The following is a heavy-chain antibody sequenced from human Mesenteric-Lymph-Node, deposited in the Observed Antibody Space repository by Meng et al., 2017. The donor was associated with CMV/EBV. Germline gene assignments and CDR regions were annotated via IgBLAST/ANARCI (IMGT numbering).Heavy chain of an antibody. D-gene: IGHD6-19*01. Sequence: GESLKIPCAASGFTFGSYAMNWVRQAPGKGLEWVSVIYSGNSSTSYADSVKGRFTISRDNSKNTLYLQMNYLRAEDTAVYYCAKATGWYDAFDIWGQGTMVTVSS. CDR3: AKATGWYDAFDI. CDR1: GFTFGSYA. J-gene: IGHJ3*02. V-gene: IGHV3-23*03. CDR2: IYSGNSST.